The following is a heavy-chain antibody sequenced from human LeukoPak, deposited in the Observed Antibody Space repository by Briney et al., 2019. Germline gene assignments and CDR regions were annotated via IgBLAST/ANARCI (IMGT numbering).Heavy chain of an antibody. D-gene: IGHD4-23*01. CDR2: ISGDGGST. V-gene: IGHV3-43*02. CDR3: AKDDTNGGKGDY. Sequence: GGSLRPSCAASGFTFDDYAMHWVRQAPGKGLEWVSLISGDGGSTYYADSVKGRFTISRDNSKNSLYLQMNSLRTEDTALYYCAKDDTNGGKGDYWGQGTLVTVSS. J-gene: IGHJ4*02. CDR1: GFTFDDYA.